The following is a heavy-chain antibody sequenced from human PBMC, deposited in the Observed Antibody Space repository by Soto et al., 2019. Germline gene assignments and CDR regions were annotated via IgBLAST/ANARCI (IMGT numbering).Heavy chain of an antibody. CDR2: IYYSGST. J-gene: IGHJ4*02. CDR3: ARDIDGYNYFDY. Sequence: PSETLSLTCTVSGGSISSGDYYWSWIRQPPGKGLEWIGYIYYSGSTYYNPSLKSRVTISVDTSKNQFSLKLSSVTAADTAVYYCARDIDGYNYFDYWGQGTLVTVS. CDR1: GGSISSGDYY. D-gene: IGHD5-12*01. V-gene: IGHV4-30-4*01.